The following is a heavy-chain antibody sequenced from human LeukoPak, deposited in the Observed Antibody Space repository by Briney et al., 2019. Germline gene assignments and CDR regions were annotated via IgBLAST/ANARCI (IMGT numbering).Heavy chain of an antibody. J-gene: IGHJ4*02. CDR3: AKGQYYYDSSGYWADY. CDR2: ISGSGGST. Sequence: GGSLRLSCAASGFTFSSYAMSWVRQAPGKGLEWVSSISGSGGSTYYADSVKGRFTISRDNSKNTLYLQMNSLRAEDTAVYYCAKGQYYYDSSGYWADYWGQGTLVTVSS. CDR1: GFTFSSYA. V-gene: IGHV3-23*01. D-gene: IGHD3-22*01.